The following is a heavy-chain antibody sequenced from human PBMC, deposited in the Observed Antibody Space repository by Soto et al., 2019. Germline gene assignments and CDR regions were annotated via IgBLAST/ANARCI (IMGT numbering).Heavy chain of an antibody. CDR3: AREGGVILTVTSSGFDY. Sequence: GGSLRLSCAASGFTFSSYGMHWVRQAPGKGLEWVAVIWYDGSNKYYADSVKGRFTISRDNSKNTLYLQMNSLRAEDTAVYYCAREGGVILTVTSSGFDYWGQGTLVTVSS. V-gene: IGHV3-33*01. J-gene: IGHJ4*02. D-gene: IGHD3-16*01. CDR1: GFTFSSYG. CDR2: IWYDGSNK.